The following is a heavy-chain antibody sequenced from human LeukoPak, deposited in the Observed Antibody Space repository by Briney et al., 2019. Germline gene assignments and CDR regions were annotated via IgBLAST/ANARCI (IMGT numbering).Heavy chain of an antibody. Sequence: AGGSLRLSCAASGFTFSSYSMNWVRQAPGKGLEWVSSISSSSSYIYYADSVKGRFTISRDNAKNSLYLQMNSLRAEDTAVYYCARAPSLVGATPTAAFDIWGQGTMVTVSS. J-gene: IGHJ3*02. CDR3: ARAPSLVGATPTAAFDI. CDR1: GFTFSSYS. D-gene: IGHD1-26*01. V-gene: IGHV3-21*01. CDR2: ISSSSSYI.